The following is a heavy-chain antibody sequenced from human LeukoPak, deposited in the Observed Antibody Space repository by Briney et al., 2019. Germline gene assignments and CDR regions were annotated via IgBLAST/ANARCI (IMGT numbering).Heavy chain of an antibody. CDR2: ISRSSSYI. J-gene: IGHJ5*02. V-gene: IGHV3-21*01. D-gene: IGHD3-9*01. CDR3: ARDGVYYDILTGYYTLPRWFDP. CDR1: GFTFSSYS. Sequence: PGGSLRLSCAASGFTFSSYSMNWVRQAPGKGLEWVSSISRSSSYIYYADSVKGRFTISRDNAKNSLYLQMNSLRAEDTAVYYCARDGVYYDILTGYYTLPRWFDPWGQGTLVTVSS.